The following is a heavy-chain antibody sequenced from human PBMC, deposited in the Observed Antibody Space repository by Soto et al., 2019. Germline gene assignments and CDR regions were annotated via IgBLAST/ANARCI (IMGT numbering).Heavy chain of an antibody. D-gene: IGHD3-3*01. J-gene: IGHJ6*02. Sequence: PSETLSLTCIVSGASISSRSSYWGWIRQPPGKGLEWVGTFYSGSTYNNPSLKSRVTISVDTSKNQFSLKLSSVTAADTAVYYCARDNILGILYGGMDVWGQGTTVTVSS. CDR2: FYSGST. V-gene: IGHV4-39*02. CDR1: GASISSRSSY. CDR3: ARDNILGILYGGMDV.